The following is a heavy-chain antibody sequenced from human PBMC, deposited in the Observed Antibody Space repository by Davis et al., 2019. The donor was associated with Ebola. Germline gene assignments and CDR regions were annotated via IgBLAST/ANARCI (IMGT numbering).Heavy chain of an antibody. V-gene: IGHV3-21*04. CDR2: ISSSSTYI. CDR3: ARANIGRNGPIEDY. D-gene: IGHD5-12*01. J-gene: IGHJ4*02. CDR1: GFSFSNYA. Sequence: GESLKISCAASGFSFSNYAMSWARQAPGKGLEWVSSISSSSTYIYYEDSLKGRFTVSRDNPRNSLYLQMNSLRAEDAAVYYCARANIGRNGPIEDYWGQGTLVTVSS.